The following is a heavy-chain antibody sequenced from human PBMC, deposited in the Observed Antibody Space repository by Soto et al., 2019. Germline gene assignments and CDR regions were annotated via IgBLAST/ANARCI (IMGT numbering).Heavy chain of an antibody. V-gene: IGHV1-69*13. CDR1: GGTFSSYA. CDR3: ARELIYDYGSGRPRTNWFDP. D-gene: IGHD3-10*01. Sequence: ASVKVSCKASGGTFSSYAISWVRQAPGQGLEWMGGIIPIFGTANYAQKFQGRVTITADESTSTAYMELSSLRSEDTAVYYCARELIYDYGSGRPRTNWFDPWGQGTLVTVSS. J-gene: IGHJ5*02. CDR2: IIPIFGTA.